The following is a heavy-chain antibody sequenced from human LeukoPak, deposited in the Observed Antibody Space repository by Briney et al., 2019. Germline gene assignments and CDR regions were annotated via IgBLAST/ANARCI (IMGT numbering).Heavy chain of an antibody. D-gene: IGHD5-12*01. Sequence: GESLKISCKGSGYSFTSYWIGWVRQASGKGLEWVGRIRSKANSYATAYAASVKGRFTISRDDSKNTAYLQMNSLKTEDTAVYYCTRLYWACSGYDCYYYYYYMDVWGKGTTVTVSS. CDR3: TRLYWACSGYDCYYYYYYMDV. CDR1: GYSFTSYW. J-gene: IGHJ6*03. CDR2: IRSKANSYAT. V-gene: IGHV3-73*01.